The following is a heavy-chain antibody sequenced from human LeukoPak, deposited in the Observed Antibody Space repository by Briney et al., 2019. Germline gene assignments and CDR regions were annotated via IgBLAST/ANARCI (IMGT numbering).Heavy chain of an antibody. CDR3: ARRLKNPRGIDY. D-gene: IGHD1-14*01. CDR1: GYSFTSYW. V-gene: IGHV5-51*01. CDR2: IYPGDSDT. J-gene: IGHJ4*02. Sequence: GESLKISCKASGYSFTSYWIAWGRQMPGKGLEWMGIIYPGDSDTAYSPSFQGQVNISADKSISTAYLQWSSLKASDTAIYYCARRLKNPRGIDYWGQGTLVTVSS.